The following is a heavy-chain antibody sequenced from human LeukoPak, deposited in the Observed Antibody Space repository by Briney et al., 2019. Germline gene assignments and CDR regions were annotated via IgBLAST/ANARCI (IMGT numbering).Heavy chain of an antibody. CDR3: ARGTVRFLEWLIDNWFDP. CDR2: MNPNSGNT. V-gene: IGHV1-8*01. J-gene: IGHJ5*02. CDR1: GYTFTSYD. D-gene: IGHD3-3*01. Sequence: GASVKVSCKASGYTFTSYDINWVRQATGQGLEWMGWMNPNSGNTGYAQKFQGRVTMTRNTSISTAYVELSSLRSEDTAVYYCARGTVRFLEWLIDNWFDPWGQGTLVTVSS.